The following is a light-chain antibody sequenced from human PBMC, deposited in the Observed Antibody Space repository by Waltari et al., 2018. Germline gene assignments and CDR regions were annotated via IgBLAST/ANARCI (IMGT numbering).Light chain of an antibody. CDR3: QTWDTDIVV. Sequence: QLVVTQSPSASASLGASVKLPCTLSSGHGSYAIPWHQQQPQKGPRFLLRVNSDGSHNKGDAVPYRFSGSSSGAERYLIISSLQSEDEADYYCQTWDTDIVVFGGGTKLTV. J-gene: IGLJ2*01. CDR2: VNSDGSH. V-gene: IGLV4-69*01. CDR1: SGHGSYA.